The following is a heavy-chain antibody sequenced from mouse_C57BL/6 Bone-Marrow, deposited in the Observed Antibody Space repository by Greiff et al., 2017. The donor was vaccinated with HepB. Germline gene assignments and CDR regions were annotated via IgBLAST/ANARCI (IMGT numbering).Heavy chain of an antibody. CDR1: GYSFTGYF. CDR2: INPYNGDT. V-gene: IGHV1-20*01. J-gene: IGHJ3*01. D-gene: IGHD2-10*01. CDR3: ARLAYSFAY. Sequence: LVEPGDSVKISCKASGYSFTGYFMNWVMQSHGKSLEWIGRINPYNGDTFYNQKFKGKATLTVDKSSSTAHMELRSLTSEDSAVYYCARLAYSFAYWGQGTLVTVSA.